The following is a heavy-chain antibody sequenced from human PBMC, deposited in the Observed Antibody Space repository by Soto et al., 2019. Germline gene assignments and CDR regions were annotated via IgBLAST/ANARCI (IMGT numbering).Heavy chain of an antibody. CDR2: ITPFNGNT. Sequence: ASVKVSREACGYTLTGYDIHWVRTAPGQGVGWVGWITPFNGNTNYAQKFQDRVTITRDRSMSTAYMELSSLRSEDTAMYYCANLAATGVDTAMATGNYGMDVWGQGTTVTVSS. J-gene: IGHJ6*02. V-gene: IGHV1-45*02. D-gene: IGHD5-18*01. CDR1: GYTLTGYD. CDR3: ANLAATGVDTAMATGNYGMDV.